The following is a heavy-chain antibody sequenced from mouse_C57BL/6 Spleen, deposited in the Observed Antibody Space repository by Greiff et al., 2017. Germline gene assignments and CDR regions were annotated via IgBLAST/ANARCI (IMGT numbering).Heavy chain of an antibody. Sequence: VQLQQSGPELVKPGASVKISCKASGYTFTDYYMNWVKQSHGKSLEWIGDINPNNGGTSYNQKFKGKATLTVDKSSSTAYMELRSLTSEDSAVYYCARKVYYYGSSYAWYFDVWGTGTTVTVSS. CDR2: INPNNGGT. CDR3: ARKVYYYGSSYAWYFDV. D-gene: IGHD1-1*01. V-gene: IGHV1-26*01. J-gene: IGHJ1*03. CDR1: GYTFTDYY.